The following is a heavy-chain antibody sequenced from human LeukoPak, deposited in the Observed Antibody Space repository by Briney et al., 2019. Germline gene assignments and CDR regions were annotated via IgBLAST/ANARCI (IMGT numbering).Heavy chain of an antibody. D-gene: IGHD3-9*01. CDR2: IISRGTYI. CDR1: GFTFSGYT. CDR3: ATGDVLRYFDWSPFDY. V-gene: IGHV3-21*01. J-gene: IGHJ4*02. Sequence: GGSLRLSCAASGFTFSGYTINWVRRAPGRGLEWVSSIISRGTYIYYADSVKGRFTISRDNSKNTLYLQMNSLRAEDTAVYYCATGDVLRYFDWSPFDYWGQGTLVTVSS.